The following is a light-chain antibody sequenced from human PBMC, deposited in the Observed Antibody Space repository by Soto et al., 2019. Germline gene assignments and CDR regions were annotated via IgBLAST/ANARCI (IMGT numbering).Light chain of an antibody. CDR2: ATS. J-gene: IGKJ4*01. V-gene: IGKV1-39*01. CDR3: HQTSNIPFT. CDR1: QSVRRY. Sequence: DIQMTQSPSSLSASVGDRVTITCRASQSVRRYLNWYQQKQGKAPKLLIYATSSLQSGVPSRFSGSGSGADFTLTISSLQPEDFATYYCHQTSNIPFTFGWGTKVEN.